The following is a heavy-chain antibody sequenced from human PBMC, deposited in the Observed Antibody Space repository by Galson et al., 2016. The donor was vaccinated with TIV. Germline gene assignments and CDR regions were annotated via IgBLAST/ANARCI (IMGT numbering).Heavy chain of an antibody. CDR1: QFIFSDYE. CDR3: VRGGTYYYDRSGYSDSFNI. V-gene: IGHV3-48*03. Sequence: SLRLSCASSQFIFSDYEMNWVRQAPGKELEWISYITSSGDTKHYADSVTGRFTISRDNAKNSLFLQMNSLRVEDTAIYYCVRGGTYYYDRSGYSDSFNIWGQGTLVTVSS. D-gene: IGHD3-22*01. CDR2: ITSSGDTK. J-gene: IGHJ3*02.